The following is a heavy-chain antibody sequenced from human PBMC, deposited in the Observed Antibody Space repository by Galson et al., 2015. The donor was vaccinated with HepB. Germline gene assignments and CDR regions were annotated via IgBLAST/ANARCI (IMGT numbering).Heavy chain of an antibody. D-gene: IGHD3-22*01. CDR2: ISYDGSNK. Sequence: SLRLSCAASGFTFSSYGMHWVRQAPGKGLEWVAVISYDGSNKYYADSVKGRFTISRDNSKNTLYLQMNSLRAEDTAVYYCAKDEGVVVVTTSTLDYWGQGTLVTVSS. CDR1: GFTFSSYG. CDR3: AKDEGVVVVTTSTLDY. V-gene: IGHV3-30*18. J-gene: IGHJ4*02.